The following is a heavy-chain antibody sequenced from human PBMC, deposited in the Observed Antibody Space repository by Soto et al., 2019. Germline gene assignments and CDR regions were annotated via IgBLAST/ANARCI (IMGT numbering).Heavy chain of an antibody. Sequence: SETLSLTCTVSGGSISSYYWSWIRQPPGKGLEWIGYIYYSGSTTYNPSLKSRVTISVDTSENQFSLKLSSVTAADTAVYYCARGASSGWYCFDPWGQGTLVTVSS. D-gene: IGHD6-19*01. J-gene: IGHJ5*02. CDR3: ARGASSGWYCFDP. CDR2: IYYSGST. V-gene: IGHV4-59*01. CDR1: GGSISSYY.